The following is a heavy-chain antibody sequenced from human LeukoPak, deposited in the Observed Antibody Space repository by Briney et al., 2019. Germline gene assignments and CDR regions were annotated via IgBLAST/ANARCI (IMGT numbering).Heavy chain of an antibody. CDR3: ARDARAARLDYFDS. D-gene: IGHD6-6*01. J-gene: IGHJ4*02. Sequence: GGSLRLSCAAFGFTFTTYWMSWVRQAPGKGLEWVANIKQDGSEKYYVDSVKGRFTVSRDNAKNSLYLQMNSLRAEDTAVYYCARDARAARLDYFDSWGQGTRVTVSS. V-gene: IGHV3-7*01. CDR1: GFTFTTYW. CDR2: IKQDGSEK.